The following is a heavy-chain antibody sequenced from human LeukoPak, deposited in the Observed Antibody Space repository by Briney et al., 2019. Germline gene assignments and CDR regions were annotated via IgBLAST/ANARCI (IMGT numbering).Heavy chain of an antibody. CDR3: ASCIVGASYYYYCMDV. Sequence: SSVTVSFKASGYTFTVYYMHWVRQAPGQGLEWMGWINPNSGGTNYAQKFQGRVTITRDTSISTAYMELSRLRSDDTAVYYCASCIVGASYYYYCMDVWGQGTTVTVSS. D-gene: IGHD1-26*01. CDR1: GYTFTVYY. J-gene: IGHJ6*02. V-gene: IGHV1-2*02. CDR2: INPNSGGT.